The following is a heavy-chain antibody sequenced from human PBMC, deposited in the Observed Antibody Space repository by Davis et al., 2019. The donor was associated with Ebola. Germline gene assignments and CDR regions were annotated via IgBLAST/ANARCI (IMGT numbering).Heavy chain of an antibody. CDR2: IYPGDSDT. CDR3: ARTFLGPYSSSSGYYYYMDV. CDR1: GYSFTSYW. J-gene: IGHJ6*03. V-gene: IGHV5-51*01. Sequence: GESLKISCKGSGYSFTSYWIGWVRQMPGKGLEWMGIIYPGDSDTRYSPSFQGQVTISADKSISTAYLQWSSLKASDTAMYYCARTFLGPYSSSSGYYYYMDVWGKGTTVTVSS. D-gene: IGHD6-6*01.